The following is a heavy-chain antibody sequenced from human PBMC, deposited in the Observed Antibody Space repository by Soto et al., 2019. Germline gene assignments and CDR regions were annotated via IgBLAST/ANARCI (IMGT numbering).Heavy chain of an antibody. V-gene: IGHV3-7*03. Sequence: EVQLVESGGGLVQPGGSLRLSCAASGFTFSSYWMSWVRQAPGKGLEWVANIKQDGSEKYYVDSVKGRFTISRDNAKNSLYLQMNSLRAEDTAVYYCARESATDRERRNDYWGQGTLVTVSS. CDR3: ARESATDRERRNDY. CDR2: IKQDGSEK. J-gene: IGHJ4*02. CDR1: GFTFSSYW. D-gene: IGHD1-26*01.